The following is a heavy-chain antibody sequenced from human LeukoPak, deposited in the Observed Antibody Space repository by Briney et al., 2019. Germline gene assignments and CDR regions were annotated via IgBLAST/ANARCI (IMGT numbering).Heavy chain of an antibody. CDR3: ASLSSGWYLFDY. V-gene: IGHV3-23*01. CDR1: GFTFSSYA. Sequence: PGGSLRLSCAASGFTFSSYAMSWVRQAPGKGLEWVSAISGSGGSTYYADSVKGRFTISRGNSKNTLYLQMNSLRAEDTAVYYCASLSSGWYLFDYWGQGTLVTVSS. J-gene: IGHJ4*02. CDR2: ISGSGGST. D-gene: IGHD6-19*01.